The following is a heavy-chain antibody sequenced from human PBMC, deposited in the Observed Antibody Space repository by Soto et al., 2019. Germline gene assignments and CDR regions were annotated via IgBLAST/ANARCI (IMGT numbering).Heavy chain of an antibody. D-gene: IGHD3-16*01. V-gene: IGHV3-74*01. CDR1: GFPFSQYC. J-gene: IGHJ1*01. CDR3: ASYTFGLSDT. Sequence: ASLRLSCAASGFPFSQYCMHLVRQTPVKGLVWVSRSNPAGTITNYSYSVEGRFTIARDKAGSALFVTEITLSAEGMAIYYCASYTFGLSDTWGQGTLVTVSS. CDR2: SNPAGTIT.